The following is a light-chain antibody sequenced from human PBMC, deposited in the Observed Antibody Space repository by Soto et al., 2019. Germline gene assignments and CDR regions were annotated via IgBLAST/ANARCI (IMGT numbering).Light chain of an antibody. CDR3: QQYNSYCT. CDR1: QTISSW. J-gene: IGKJ1*01. Sequence: DIQMTQSPSTLSASVGARVPITCRARQTISSWLAWYQQKPGKAPKLLIYDASSLESGVPSRFSGSGSGTDFTLTISRLQPEDFATYYCQQYNSYCTFGQGTKVDIK. CDR2: DAS. V-gene: IGKV1-5*01.